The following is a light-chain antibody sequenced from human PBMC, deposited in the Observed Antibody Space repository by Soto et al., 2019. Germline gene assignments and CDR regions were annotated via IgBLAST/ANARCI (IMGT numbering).Light chain of an antibody. CDR1: QNVRRN. V-gene: IGKV3-15*01. J-gene: IGKJ2*01. CDR3: QQYENWRWPT. CDR2: DAS. Sequence: EIAMTQSPGTLSVSPGERATLSCRASQNVRRNLAWYQQKPGQTPRLLIYDASTRATGIPARFSGSGSGIEFTLTISSLQSEDFAVYYCQQYENWRWPTFGQGTKLEIK.